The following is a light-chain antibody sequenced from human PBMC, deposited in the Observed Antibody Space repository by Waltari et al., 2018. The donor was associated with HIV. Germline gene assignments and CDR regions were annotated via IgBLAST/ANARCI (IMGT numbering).Light chain of an antibody. CDR2: DVS. CDR1: SSDIGTYNY. J-gene: IGLJ2*01. V-gene: IGLV2-14*03. Sequence: QSALTQPASVSGSPGQSITISCTGTSSDIGTYNYVSWYQQHPGEAPKLIIYDVSNRPSGVSNRFSGLQAEDEADYYCSSYTIWSTLEFGGGTKLTVL. CDR3: SSYTIWSTLE.